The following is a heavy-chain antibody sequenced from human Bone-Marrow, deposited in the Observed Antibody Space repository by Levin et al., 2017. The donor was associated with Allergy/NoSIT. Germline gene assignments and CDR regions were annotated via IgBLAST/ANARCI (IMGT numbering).Heavy chain of an antibody. Sequence: SETLSLTCTVSGGSISSGGYYWSWIRQHPGKGLEWIGYIYYSGSTYYNPSLKSRVTISVDTSKNQFSLKLSSVTAADTAVYYCARNLLGYCSGGSCYSLGYWGQGTLVTVSS. CDR1: GGSISSGGYY. D-gene: IGHD2-15*01. J-gene: IGHJ4*02. V-gene: IGHV4-31*03. CDR3: ARNLLGYCSGGSCYSLGY. CDR2: IYYSGST.